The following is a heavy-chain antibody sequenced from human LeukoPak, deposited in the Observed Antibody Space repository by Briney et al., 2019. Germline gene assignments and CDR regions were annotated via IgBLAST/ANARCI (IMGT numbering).Heavy chain of an antibody. CDR1: GYTSTSYA. V-gene: IGHV1-3*01. CDR2: INAGNGNT. J-gene: IGHJ6*04. CDR3: ARDAVPYCSSTSCYRMDA. Sequence: ASVKVSCKASGYTSTSYAMHWVRQAPGQRLEWMGWINAGNGNTKYSQKFQGRVTITRDTSASTAYMELSSLRSEDTAVYYCARDAVPYCSSTSCYRMDAWGKGTTVTVSS. D-gene: IGHD2-2*01.